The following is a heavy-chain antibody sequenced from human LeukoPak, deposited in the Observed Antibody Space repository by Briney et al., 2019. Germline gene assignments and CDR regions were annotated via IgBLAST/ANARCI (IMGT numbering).Heavy chain of an antibody. CDR3: AKEGSNGDFDY. V-gene: IGHV3-30*18. D-gene: IGHD1-26*01. J-gene: IGHJ4*02. Sequence: PGGSLRLSCAASGFTFSSYDMHWVRQAPGKGLEWETVISYDGSNKHYGDSVKGRFTISRDNSKNTLYLKMNSLRAEDTAVYYCAKEGSNGDFDYWGQGTLVTVSS. CDR1: GFTFSSYD. CDR2: ISYDGSNK.